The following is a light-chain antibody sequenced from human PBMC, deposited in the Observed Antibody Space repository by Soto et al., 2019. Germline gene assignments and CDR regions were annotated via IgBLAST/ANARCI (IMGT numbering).Light chain of an antibody. V-gene: IGKV3-20*01. CDR1: QSVSRSY. CDR2: DAS. CDR3: QHFGSSFRT. J-gene: IGKJ2*01. Sequence: EIVLTQSPGTLSLSPGERATLSCRASQSVSRSYLGWYQQRPGQAPRLVIYDASNRATGIPDRFSGSRSGTDVTLTISRLEPEDFAVYYCQHFGSSFRTFGQGTKLEIK.